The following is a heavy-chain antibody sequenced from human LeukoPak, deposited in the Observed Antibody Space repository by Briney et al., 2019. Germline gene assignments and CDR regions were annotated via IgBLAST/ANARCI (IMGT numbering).Heavy chain of an antibody. CDR3: ARGPGTLHY. V-gene: IGHV6-1*01. CDR2: TYFRSKWFS. J-gene: IGHJ4*02. D-gene: IGHD1-1*01. CDR1: GDSVSSNSAA. Sequence: SQTLSLTCAISGDSVSSNSAAWNWIRQSPSRGLEWLGRTYFRSKWFSAYAVSVKGRITISPDASKNQFSLQLRSVTPEDTAVYYCARGPGTLHYWGQGTLVTVSS.